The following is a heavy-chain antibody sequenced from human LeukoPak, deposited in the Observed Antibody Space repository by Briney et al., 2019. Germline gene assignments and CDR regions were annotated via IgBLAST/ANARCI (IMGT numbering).Heavy chain of an antibody. CDR2: IYYSGST. J-gene: IGHJ5*02. V-gene: IGHV4-59*08. Sequence: KPSETLSLTCTVSGGSISSYYWSWIRQPPGKGLEWIGYIYYSGSTNYNPSLKSRVTISVDTSKNQFSLKLSSVTAADTAVYYCARGDGDRNWFDPWGQGTLVTVSS. CDR1: GGSISSYY. CDR3: ARGDGDRNWFDP. D-gene: IGHD4-17*01.